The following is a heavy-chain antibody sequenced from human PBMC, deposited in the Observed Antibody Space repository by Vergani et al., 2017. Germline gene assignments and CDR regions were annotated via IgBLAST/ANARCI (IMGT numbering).Heavy chain of an antibody. D-gene: IGHD1-26*01. J-gene: IGHJ6*02. CDR2: ISSDGKST. V-gene: IGHV3-64*01. Sequence: LESGGGLVQPGGSIRLSCFGSGFTFSTFNMHWVRQIPGKGLEYISGISSDGKSTNYAKSVKGRFIVTRDNSKNSLHLQMGNLRVEDTGIYYCSKDEQYTAPWERVYFHVLDVWGQGATVSDS. CDR3: SKDEQYTAPWERVYFHVLDV. CDR1: GFTFSTFN.